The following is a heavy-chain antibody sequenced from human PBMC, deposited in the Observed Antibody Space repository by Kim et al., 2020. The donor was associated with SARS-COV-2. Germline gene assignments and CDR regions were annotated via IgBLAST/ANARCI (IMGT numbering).Heavy chain of an antibody. CDR3: ARDGTTGDFDY. Sequence: EYAVSMKSRVTLNPDTSKNQFSLQLNSVTPEDTAVYYCARDGTTGDFDYWGQGTLVTVSS. D-gene: IGHD4-17*01. V-gene: IGHV6-1*01. J-gene: IGHJ4*02.